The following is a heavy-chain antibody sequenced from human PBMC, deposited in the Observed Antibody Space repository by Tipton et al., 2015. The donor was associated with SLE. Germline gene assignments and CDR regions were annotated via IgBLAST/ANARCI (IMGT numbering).Heavy chain of an antibody. Sequence: GSLRLSCVASGFTFSSYEMNWVRQAPGKGLEWVSYISSSGSTIYYADSVKGRFTISRDNAKNSLYLQMNSLRAEDTAVYYCARGGYDILTGSLDYWGQGSLATVSS. J-gene: IGHJ4*02. V-gene: IGHV3-48*03. CDR2: ISSSGSTI. D-gene: IGHD3-9*01. CDR3: ARGGYDILTGSLDY. CDR1: GFTFSSYE.